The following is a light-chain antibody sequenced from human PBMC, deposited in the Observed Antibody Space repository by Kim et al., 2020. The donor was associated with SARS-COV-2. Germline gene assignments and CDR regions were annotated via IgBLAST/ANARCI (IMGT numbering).Light chain of an antibody. J-gene: IGLJ2*01. CDR3: NSRDSNDNVV. V-gene: IGLV3-19*01. Sequence: VALGPTVRITCQGDSLRSYYATWYQQKPGQAPIVVIYGKNNRPSGIPDRFSGSSSGNTASLTITGTQAGDEADYYCNSRDSNDNVVFGGGTKLTVL. CDR2: GKN. CDR1: SLRSYY.